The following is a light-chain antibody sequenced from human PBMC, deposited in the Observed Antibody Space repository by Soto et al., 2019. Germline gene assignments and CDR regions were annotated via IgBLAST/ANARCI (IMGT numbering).Light chain of an antibody. CDR3: SSYKSSSTL. V-gene: IGLV2-14*01. J-gene: IGLJ2*01. Sequence: QSALTQPASVSGCPGQSITISCTGTSSDVGGYNYVSWYQQHPGKAPKLMIYDVSNRPSGVSNRFSGSKSGNTASLTISGLQAEDEADYYCSSYKSSSTLFGGGTKLTVL. CDR1: SSDVGGYNY. CDR2: DVS.